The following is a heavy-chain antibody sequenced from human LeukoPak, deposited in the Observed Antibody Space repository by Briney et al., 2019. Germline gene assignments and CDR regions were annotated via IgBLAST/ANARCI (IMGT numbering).Heavy chain of an antibody. CDR2: ICCGGSKI. V-gene: IGHV3-30*02. D-gene: IGHD5-18*01. CDR1: GFTFSSYG. CDR3: AKGRGAWIQLWFTQAYYGMDV. J-gene: IGHJ6*02. Sequence: GGSLRLSCAASGFTFSSYGMNWVRQAPGKGLEWVAFICCGGSKIHYADSVKGRLTISRDNSKNTLYLQMNSLRAEDTAVYYCAKGRGAWIQLWFTQAYYGMDVWGQGTTVTVSS.